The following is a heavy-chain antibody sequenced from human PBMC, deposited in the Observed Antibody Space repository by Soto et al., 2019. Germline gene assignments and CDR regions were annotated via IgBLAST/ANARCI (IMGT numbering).Heavy chain of an antibody. CDR2: IIPIFGTA. D-gene: IGHD2-15*01. CDR1: GYTFTSYG. J-gene: IGHJ4*02. Sequence: SVKVSCKASGYTFTSYGISWVRQAPGQGLEWMGGIIPIFGTANYAQKFQGRVTMTEDTSTDTAYMELSSLRSEDTAVYYCATSRWKLFIGLFDYWGQGTLVTVSS. CDR3: ATSRWKLFIGLFDY. V-gene: IGHV1-69*06.